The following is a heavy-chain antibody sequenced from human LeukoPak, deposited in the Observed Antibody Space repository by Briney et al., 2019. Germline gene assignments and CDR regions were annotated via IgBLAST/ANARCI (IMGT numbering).Heavy chain of an antibody. CDR1: GGSISSYY. J-gene: IGHJ4*02. CDR2: IYTSGST. Sequence: PSETLSLTCTVSGGSISSYYWSWIRQPAGKGLEWIGRIYTSGSTNYNPSLKSRVTMSVDTSKNQFSLKLSSVTAADTAVYYCARLSRYSSGWPRTPFDYWGQGTLVTVSS. CDR3: ARLSRYSSGWPRTPFDY. D-gene: IGHD6-19*01. V-gene: IGHV4-4*07.